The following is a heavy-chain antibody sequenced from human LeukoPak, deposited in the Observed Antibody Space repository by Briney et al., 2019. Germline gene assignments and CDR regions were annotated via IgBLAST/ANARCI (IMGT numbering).Heavy chain of an antibody. CDR2: ISWNSGSI. V-gene: IGHV3-9*01. CDR3: AKDTNYYYYYMDV. CDR1: GFTFDDYA. J-gene: IGHJ6*03. Sequence: GGSLRLSCAASGFTFDDYAMLWVRQAPGKGLEWVSGISWNSGSIGYADSVKGRFTISRDNAKNSLYLQMNSLRAEDTALYYCAKDTNYYYYYMDVWGKGTTVTVSS.